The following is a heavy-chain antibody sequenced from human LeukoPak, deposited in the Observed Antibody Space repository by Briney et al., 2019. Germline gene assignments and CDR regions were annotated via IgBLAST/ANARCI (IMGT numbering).Heavy chain of an antibody. D-gene: IGHD2-15*01. Sequence: SVEVSCKASGGTFSSYAISWVRQAPGQGLEWMGRIIPIFGTANYAQKFQGRVTITADESTSTAYMELSSLRSEDTAVYYCALGYCSGGSCYRIYYYYMDVWGKGTTVAVSS. V-gene: IGHV1-69*13. CDR3: ALGYCSGGSCYRIYYYYMDV. J-gene: IGHJ6*03. CDR2: IIPIFGTA. CDR1: GGTFSSYA.